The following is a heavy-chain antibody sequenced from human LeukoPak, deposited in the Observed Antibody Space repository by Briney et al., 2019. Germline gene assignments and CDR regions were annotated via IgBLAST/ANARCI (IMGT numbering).Heavy chain of an antibody. Sequence: PGGSQRPSCAASGFTSSSYAMHWVRQAPGKGLEWVAVISYDGSNKYYADSVKGRFTISRDNSKNTLYLQMNSLRAEDTAVYYCARGAEEYFHYWGQGTLVTVSS. CDR3: ARGAEEYFHY. J-gene: IGHJ4*02. V-gene: IGHV3-30-3*01. CDR1: GFTSSSYA. CDR2: ISYDGSNK.